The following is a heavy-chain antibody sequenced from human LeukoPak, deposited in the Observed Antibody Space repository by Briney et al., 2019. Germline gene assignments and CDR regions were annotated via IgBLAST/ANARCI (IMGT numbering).Heavy chain of an antibody. CDR2: ISSSGSTI. V-gene: IGHV3-48*03. J-gene: IGHJ4*02. CDR3: ARDLGELSHDY. CDR1: GFTFSSYE. Sequence: GGSLRLSCAASGFTFSSYEMNWVRQAPGKGLEWVPYISSSGSTIYYADSVKGRFTISRDNAKNSLYLQMNSLRAEDTAVYYCARDLGELSHDYWGQGTLVTVSS. D-gene: IGHD3-16*02.